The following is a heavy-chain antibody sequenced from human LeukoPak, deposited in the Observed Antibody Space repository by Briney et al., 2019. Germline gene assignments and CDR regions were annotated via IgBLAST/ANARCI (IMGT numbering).Heavy chain of an antibody. CDR3: ARAVDYGDYVDY. J-gene: IGHJ4*02. CDR1: GYTFTGYY. D-gene: IGHD4-17*01. V-gene: IGHV1-2*06. Sequence: GASVKVSCKASGYTFTGYYMHWVRQAPGQGLEWMGRINPNSGGTNYAQKFQGRVTMTRDTSISTAYMELSRLRSDDTAVYYCARAVDYGDYVDYWGQGTLATVSS. CDR2: INPNSGGT.